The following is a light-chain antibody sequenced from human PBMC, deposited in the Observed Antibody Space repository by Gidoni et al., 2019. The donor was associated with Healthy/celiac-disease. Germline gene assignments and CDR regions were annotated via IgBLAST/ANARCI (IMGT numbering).Light chain of an antibody. V-gene: IGKV1-5*03. CDR3: KQYNSYPTWT. CDR1: QSISSW. J-gene: IGKJ1*01. CDR2: KAS. Sequence: IQMTQSPSTLSASVGDRVTITCRASQSISSWLAWYQQKPGKAHKLLIYKASSLESGVPSRFSGSGSGTEFTLTISSLQPDDFATYYCKQYNSYPTWTFGQGTKVEIK.